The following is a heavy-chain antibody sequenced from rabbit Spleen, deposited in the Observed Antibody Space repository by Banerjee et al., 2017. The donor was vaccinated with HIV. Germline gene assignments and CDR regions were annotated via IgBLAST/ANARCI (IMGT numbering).Heavy chain of an antibody. V-gene: IGHV1S40*01. D-gene: IGHD4-2*01. J-gene: IGHJ4*01. CDR2: IDVTKSGRT. CDR3: ARDAAGREDFNL. Sequence: QSLEESGGDLVKPGTSLTLTCTASGFSFISGYYMCWVRQAPGKGLEWIACIDVTKSGRTYFAAWAKGRFTISKPSSTTVTLQMTSLTAADTATYFCARDAAGREDFNLWGPGTLVTVS. CDR1: GFSFISGYY.